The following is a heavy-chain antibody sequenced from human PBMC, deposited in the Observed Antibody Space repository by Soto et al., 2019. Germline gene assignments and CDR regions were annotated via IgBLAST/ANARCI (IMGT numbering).Heavy chain of an antibody. Sequence: GASVKVSCKASGYTFTSYYMHWVRQAPGQGLEWMGIINPSGGSTSYAQNFQGRFTLTRDTSTSTVYMELSSLSFEDTAVYYCARDEFHYALFYWGQGTLVTVSS. CDR3: ARDEFHYALFY. D-gene: IGHD4-17*01. J-gene: IGHJ4*02. CDR2: INPSGGST. CDR1: GYTFTSYY. V-gene: IGHV1-46*01.